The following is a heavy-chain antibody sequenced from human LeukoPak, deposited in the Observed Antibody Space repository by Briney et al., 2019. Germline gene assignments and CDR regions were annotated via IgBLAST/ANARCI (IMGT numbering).Heavy chain of an antibody. CDR2: ISSSSDYI. J-gene: IGHJ4*02. Sequence: GGSLRLSCAASTFTFSSDSMNWVRQAPGKGLEWVPSISSSSDYIYYADSVKGRFTIFRDNAKNSLYLQMNSLRVEDSAVYYCARDSGSSWREGLNYWGQGTLVTVSS. CDR3: ARDSGSSWREGLNY. D-gene: IGHD6-13*01. V-gene: IGHV3-21*01. CDR1: TFTFSSDS.